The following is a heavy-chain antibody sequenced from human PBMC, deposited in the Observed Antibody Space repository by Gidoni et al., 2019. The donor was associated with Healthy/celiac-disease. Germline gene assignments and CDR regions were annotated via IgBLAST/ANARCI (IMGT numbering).Heavy chain of an antibody. CDR2: ISGSGGST. Sequence: EVQLVESGGGLVQPGGSLRLYCAASGLTFSHSAMSWVRTAPGKGLEWVSVISGSGGSTYYADSVKGRFTISRDNSKNTLYLQRNSLRAEDTAVYYCAKDGRSGYYDYWVQGTLVTVSS. CDR3: AKDGRSGYYDY. CDR1: GLTFSHSA. D-gene: IGHD3-3*01. J-gene: IGHJ4*02. V-gene: IGHV3-23*04.